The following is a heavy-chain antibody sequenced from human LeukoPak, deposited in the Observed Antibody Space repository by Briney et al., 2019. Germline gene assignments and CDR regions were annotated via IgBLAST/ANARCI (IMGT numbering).Heavy chain of an antibody. CDR3: VPSERTTSPRSRESHFDS. Sequence: ASVKVSCKASGYSFTGYYMEWVRQAPGQGLEWMGWINPNSGGTNYAQKFQGRVTMTRDTSISTAYMELSRLRADDTAVYYCVPSERTTSPRSRESHFDSWGQGTLVTVSS. J-gene: IGHJ4*02. V-gene: IGHV1-2*02. CDR1: GYSFTGYY. CDR2: INPNSGGT. D-gene: IGHD2-2*01.